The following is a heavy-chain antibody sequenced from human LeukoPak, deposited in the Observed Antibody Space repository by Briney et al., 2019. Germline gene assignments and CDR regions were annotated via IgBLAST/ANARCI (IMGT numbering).Heavy chain of an antibody. CDR1: GFTFSSYG. D-gene: IGHD3-10*01. J-gene: IGHJ1*01. CDR3: ARAPYYYGSGSPEYFQH. Sequence: GGSLRLSCAASGFTFSSYGMHWVRQAPGKGLEWVAVISYDGSNKYYADSVKGRFTISRDNSKNTLYLQMNSLRAEDTAVYYCARAPYYYGSGSPEYFQHWGQGTLVTVSS. V-gene: IGHV3-30*03. CDR2: ISYDGSNK.